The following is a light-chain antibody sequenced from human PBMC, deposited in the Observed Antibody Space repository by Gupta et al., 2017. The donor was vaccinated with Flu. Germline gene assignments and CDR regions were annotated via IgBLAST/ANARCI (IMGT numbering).Light chain of an antibody. Sequence: VLWSSVGDRVAITGRDSQEIRSSLAWYQQKAGEGPKLLIYAGSTVQSEVPTRFSGSGCGTEFTLTISSLQPEDFGIYYCQRGDQCPVTFGGGTKVEIK. CDR1: QEIRSS. V-gene: IGKV1-9*01. J-gene: IGKJ4*01. CDR3: QRGDQCPVT. CDR2: AGS.